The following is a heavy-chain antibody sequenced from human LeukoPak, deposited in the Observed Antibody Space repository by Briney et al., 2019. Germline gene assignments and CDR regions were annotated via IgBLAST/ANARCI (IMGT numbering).Heavy chain of an antibody. CDR3: ARDRGEYAVFNWFDP. CDR2: INPNSGGT. D-gene: IGHD2-8*01. Sequence: ASVKVSCKASGYTFTGYYMHWVRQAPGRGLEWMGRINPNSGGTNYAQKFQGRVTMTRDTSISTAYMELSRLRSDDTAVYYCARDRGEYAVFNWFDPWGQGTLVTVSS. J-gene: IGHJ5*02. CDR1: GYTFTGYY. V-gene: IGHV1-2*06.